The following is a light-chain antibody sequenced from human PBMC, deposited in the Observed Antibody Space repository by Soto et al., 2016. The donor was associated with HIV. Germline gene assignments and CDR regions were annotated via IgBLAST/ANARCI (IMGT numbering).Light chain of an antibody. V-gene: IGKV1-39*01. CDR1: QTISTY. Sequence: DIQMTQSPSSLFASVGDRVTITCRAGQTISTYLNWYQQKPGKAPNLLIFASFNLQSGVPSRFTGSGSGTDFTLTISTLQPEDFATYYCQQSYSIPNTFGQGTKVENK. CDR2: ASF. CDR3: QQSYSIPNT. J-gene: IGKJ2*01.